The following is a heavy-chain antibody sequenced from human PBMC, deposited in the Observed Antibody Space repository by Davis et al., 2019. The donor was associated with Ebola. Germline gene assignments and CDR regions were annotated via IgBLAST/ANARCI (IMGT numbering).Heavy chain of an antibody. D-gene: IGHD2-21*01. Sequence: GESLKISCKGLGYTFTSHWIGWVRQVPGKGLEWMGIIYPGDSDTRYSPSFQGQVTISADKSISTAYLQWSSLKASDTAMYYCARQAYCGGDCYFASGYYFDYWGQGTLVTVSS. CDR1: GYTFTSHW. CDR3: ARQAYCGGDCYFASGYYFDY. V-gene: IGHV5-51*01. CDR2: IYPGDSDT. J-gene: IGHJ4*02.